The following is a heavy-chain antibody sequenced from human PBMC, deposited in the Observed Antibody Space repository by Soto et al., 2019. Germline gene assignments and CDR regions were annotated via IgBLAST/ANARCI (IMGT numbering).Heavy chain of an antibody. Sequence: PSETLSLTCAVSGYSIRNGYYWGWIRQPPGKGLEWIGTIYHSGSTYYNPSLKSQVTISVDASENHFSLKLSSVTAADTAVYYCARVGPYCGGDCYSPPPWGQGTLVTVSS. CDR3: ARVGPYCGGDCYSPPP. D-gene: IGHD2-21*02. CDR1: GYSIRNGYY. CDR2: IYHSGST. J-gene: IGHJ5*02. V-gene: IGHV4-38-2*01.